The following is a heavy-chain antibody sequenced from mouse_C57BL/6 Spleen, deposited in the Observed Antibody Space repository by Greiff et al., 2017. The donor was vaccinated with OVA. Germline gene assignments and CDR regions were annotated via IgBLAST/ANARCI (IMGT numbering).Heavy chain of an antibody. D-gene: IGHD1-1*01. CDR1: GYSTTSGYY. CDR2: ISYDGSN. Sequence: EVKLMESGPGLVKPSQSLSLTCSVTGYSTTSGYYWNWIRQFPGNKLEWMGYISYDGSNNYNPSLKNRISITRDTSKNQFFLKLNSVTTEDTATYYCARESYYYGSSYWYFDVWGTGTTVTVSS. J-gene: IGHJ1*03. CDR3: ARESYYYGSSYWYFDV. V-gene: IGHV3-6*01.